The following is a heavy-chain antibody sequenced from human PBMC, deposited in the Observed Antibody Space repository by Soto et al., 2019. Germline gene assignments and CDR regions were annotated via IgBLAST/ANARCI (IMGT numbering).Heavy chain of an antibody. CDR3: ARGSYSSSSHIDY. D-gene: IGHD6-6*01. Sequence: PSETLSLTCDVDGGSFSGYHWNRIRQPPGKGLEWIGEINHSGSSNYNPSLKSRITISVDTSKNQFSLKLSSVTAADTAVYYCARGSYSSSSHIDYWGQGTLVTPSS. CDR2: INHSGSS. J-gene: IGHJ4*02. V-gene: IGHV4-34*01. CDR1: GGSFSGYH.